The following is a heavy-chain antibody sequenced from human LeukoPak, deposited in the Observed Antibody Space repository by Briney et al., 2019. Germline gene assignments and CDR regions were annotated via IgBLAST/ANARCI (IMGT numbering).Heavy chain of an antibody. D-gene: IGHD5-12*01. V-gene: IGHV3-30*18. J-gene: IGHJ4*02. Sequence: GGSLILSCAASGFTFSSYGMHWVRQAPGKGLEWVAVISYDGSNKYYADSVKGRFTISRDNSKNTLYLQMNSLRAEDTAVYYCAKGSPGGYNPLDYWGQGTLVTVSS. CDR2: ISYDGSNK. CDR1: GFTFSSYG. CDR3: AKGSPGGYNPLDY.